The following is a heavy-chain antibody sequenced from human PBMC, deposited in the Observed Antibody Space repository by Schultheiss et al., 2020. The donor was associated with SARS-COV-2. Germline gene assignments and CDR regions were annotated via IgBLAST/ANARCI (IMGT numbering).Heavy chain of an antibody. V-gene: IGHV3-30-3*01. D-gene: IGHD3-9*01. CDR1: GFTFGDYA. J-gene: IGHJ6*02. Sequence: GGSLRLSCTASGFTFGDYAMSWFRQAPGKGLEWVAVISYDGSNKYYADSVKGRFTISRDNSKNTLYLQMNSLRAEDTAVYYCAREGITIDAYYYYGMDVWGQGTTVTVSS. CDR2: ISYDGSNK. CDR3: AREGITIDAYYYYGMDV.